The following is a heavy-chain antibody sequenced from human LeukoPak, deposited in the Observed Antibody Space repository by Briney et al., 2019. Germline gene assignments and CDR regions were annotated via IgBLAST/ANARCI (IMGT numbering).Heavy chain of an antibody. CDR3: ASIGTDAFDI. D-gene: IGHD1-14*01. Sequence: PSETLSLTCTVSGGSISSSSYYWGWIRQPPGKGLEWIGSIYYSGSTYYNPSLKSRVTISVDTSKNQFSLKLSSVTAADTAVYYCASIGTDAFDIWGQGTMVTDSS. V-gene: IGHV4-39*01. J-gene: IGHJ3*02. CDR2: IYYSGST. CDR1: GGSISSSSYY.